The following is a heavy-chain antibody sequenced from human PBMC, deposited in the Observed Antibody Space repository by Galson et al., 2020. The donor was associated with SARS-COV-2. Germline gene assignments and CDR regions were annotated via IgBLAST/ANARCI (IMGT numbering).Heavy chain of an antibody. CDR3: TRREWFGELLTDY. J-gene: IGHJ4*02. V-gene: IGHV3-73*01. Sequence: GESLKISCAASGFTFSGSAMHWVRQASGKGLEWVGRIRSKANSYATAYAASVKGRFTISRDDSKNTAYLQMNSLKTEDTAVYYCTRREWFGELLTDYWGQGILVTVSS. D-gene: IGHD3-10*01. CDR2: IRSKANSYAT. CDR1: GFTFSGSA.